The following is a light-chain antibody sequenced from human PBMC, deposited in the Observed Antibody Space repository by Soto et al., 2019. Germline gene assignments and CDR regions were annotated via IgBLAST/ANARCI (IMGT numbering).Light chain of an antibody. CDR3: SSYTSSSTLYV. CDR1: SRDVGGYNY. J-gene: IGLJ1*01. CDR2: EVT. Sequence: QSVLTQPASVSGSPGQSITISGTGTSRDVGGYNYVCWYKQHPGKAPQLMIYEVTNRPSGVSDRFSGSKSGNTASLTISGLQAEDEADYYCSSYTSSSTLYVFGTGTKVTVL. V-gene: IGLV2-14*01.